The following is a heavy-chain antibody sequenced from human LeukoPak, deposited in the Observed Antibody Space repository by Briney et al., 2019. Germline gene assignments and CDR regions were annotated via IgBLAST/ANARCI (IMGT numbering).Heavy chain of an antibody. J-gene: IGHJ4*02. V-gene: IGHV3-23*01. CDR3: AKADIVATIYNY. CDR2: ISASGGST. Sequence: GGSLRLSCAASGFTFSSYWMSWVGQVPGKGLEWSSGISASGGSTYYADSVKGRFTISRDNSKNTLYLQMNSLRAEDTAVYYCAKADIVATIYNYWGQGTLVTVSS. CDR1: GFTFSSYW. D-gene: IGHD5-12*01.